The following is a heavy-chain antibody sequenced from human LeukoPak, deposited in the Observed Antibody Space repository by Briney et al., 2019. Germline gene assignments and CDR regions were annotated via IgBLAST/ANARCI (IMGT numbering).Heavy chain of an antibody. J-gene: IGHJ4*02. CDR2: IYYSGNT. Sequence: SETLSLTCTVSGGSISSYYWSWIRQPPGKGLEWIGSIYYSGNTYYNPSLKSRVTISVDTSKNQFSLKLSSVTAADTAVFYCARLWSGLRPPDYWGQGTLVTVSS. CDR3: ARLWSGLRPPDY. D-gene: IGHD3-3*01. V-gene: IGHV4-59*05. CDR1: GGSISSYY.